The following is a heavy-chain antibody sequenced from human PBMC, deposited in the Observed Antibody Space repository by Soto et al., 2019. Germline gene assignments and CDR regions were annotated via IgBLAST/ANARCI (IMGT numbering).Heavy chain of an antibody. V-gene: IGHV2-5*02. CDR2: IYWDDDK. J-gene: IGHJ5*02. CDR1: GFSLSTSGVG. D-gene: IGHD6-13*01. CDR3: AHRLAAAGTDNWFDPWGQMAAAGTDNWFDP. Sequence: SGPTLVNPTQTLTLTCTFSGFSLSTSGVGVGWIRQPPGKALEWLALIYWDDDKRYSPSLKSRLTITKDTSKNQVVLTMTNMDPVDTATYYCAHRLAAAGTDNWFDPWGQMAAAGTDNWFDPWGQGTLVTVSS.